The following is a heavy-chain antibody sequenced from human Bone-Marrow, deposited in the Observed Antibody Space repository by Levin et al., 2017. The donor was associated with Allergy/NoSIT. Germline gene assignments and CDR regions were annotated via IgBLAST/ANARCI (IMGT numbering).Heavy chain of an antibody. CDR3: AKTGYCTGGVYDY. D-gene: IGHD2-8*02. CDR2: ISGSGGST. Sequence: LSLTCAASGFTFSSYAMSWVRQAPGKGLEWVSAISGSGGSTYYADSVKGRFTISRDNSKNTLYLQMNSLRAEDTAVYYCAKTGYCTGGVYDYWGQGTLVTVSS. J-gene: IGHJ4*02. V-gene: IGHV3-23*01. CDR1: GFTFSSYA.